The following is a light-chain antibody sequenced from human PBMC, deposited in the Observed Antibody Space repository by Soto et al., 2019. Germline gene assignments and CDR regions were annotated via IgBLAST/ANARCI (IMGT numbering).Light chain of an antibody. V-gene: IGLV1-40*01. Sequence: QSVLTQPPSVSGAPGQRVTISCTGSSSNIGAGYDVHWYQQLPGTAPKLLIYGNSNRPSGVPDRFSGSKSGTSASLAITGLQAEAEADYSCQSYDSSLSGWVFGGGTKVTVL. J-gene: IGLJ3*02. CDR3: QSYDSSLSGWV. CDR2: GNS. CDR1: SSNIGAGYD.